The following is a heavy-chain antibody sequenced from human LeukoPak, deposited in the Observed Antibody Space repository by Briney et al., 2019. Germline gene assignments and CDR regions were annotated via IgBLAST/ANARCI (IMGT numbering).Heavy chain of an antibody. J-gene: IGHJ4*02. D-gene: IGHD3-9*01. Sequence: PGGSLRLSCAASGFTFSTYSMNWVRQAPGKGLEWVSRINGDGSSTSYADSVKGRFTISRDNAKNTLSLQMNSLRAEDTAVYYCARTHYDILTSYLYYFDYWGQGTLVTVSS. V-gene: IGHV3-74*01. CDR2: INGDGSST. CDR1: GFTFSTYS. CDR3: ARTHYDILTSYLYYFDY.